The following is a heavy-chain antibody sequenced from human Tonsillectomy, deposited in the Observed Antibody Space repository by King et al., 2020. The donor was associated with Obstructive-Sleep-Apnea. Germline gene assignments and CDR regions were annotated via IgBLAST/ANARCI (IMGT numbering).Heavy chain of an antibody. Sequence: VQLVESGGGLVQPGGSLRLSCAASGFTFSGYNMNWVRQAPGKGLEWVSYISSSSSTIYYADSVKGRFTISRDNAKNSLYLQMNSRRAEDTAVYYCARDLVPDAFDIWGQGTMVTVSS. CDR1: GFTFSGYN. CDR3: ARDLVPDAFDI. D-gene: IGHD6-13*01. V-gene: IGHV3-48*04. CDR2: ISSSSSTI. J-gene: IGHJ3*02.